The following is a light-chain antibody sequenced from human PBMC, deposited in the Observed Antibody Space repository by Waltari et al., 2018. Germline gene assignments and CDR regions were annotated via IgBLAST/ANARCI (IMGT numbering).Light chain of an antibody. CDR3: SSYGGNNNYV. V-gene: IGLV2-8*01. CDR2: DVF. Sequence: QSALTQPPSASGSPGQSVTISCTGTSSDIGNYNYVSWFQQHPGKAPNLIIYDVFVRPSGVPDRFSGSKSGNTASLTVSGLQAEDEADYYCSSYGGNNNYVFGTGTQVTV. CDR1: SSDIGNYNY. J-gene: IGLJ1*01.